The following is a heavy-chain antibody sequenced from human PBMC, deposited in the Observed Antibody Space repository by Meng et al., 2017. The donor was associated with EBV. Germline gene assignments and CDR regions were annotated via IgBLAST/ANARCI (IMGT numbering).Heavy chain of an antibody. V-gene: IGHV1-69*06. J-gene: IGHJ4*02. CDR1: GGTFSRYA. Sequence: QVHLVQSGAEVKKPGSSVKVSCRASGGTFSRYAISWVRQAPGQGLEWMGGIIPIFGTATYAQKFQGRVTITADKSTSTAYMELSSLRSEDTAVYYCARAEIAAAGRLDYWGQGTLVTVFS. D-gene: IGHD6-13*01. CDR2: IIPIFGTA. CDR3: ARAEIAAAGRLDY.